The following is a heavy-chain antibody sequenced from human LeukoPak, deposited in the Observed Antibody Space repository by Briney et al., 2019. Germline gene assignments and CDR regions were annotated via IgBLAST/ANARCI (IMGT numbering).Heavy chain of an antibody. D-gene: IGHD3-10*01. CDR3: ARRYGSGNFGDY. CDR2: IKSKTDGGAT. Sequence: PGGSLRLSCAASGFTFSNAWMNWVRQAPGKGLEWVGRIKSKTDGGATDYAAPVKGRFTISRDDSKNTLYLQMNSLKGEDTAVYYWARRYGSGNFGDYWGQGTLVAVSS. CDR1: GFTFSNAW. V-gene: IGHV3-15*07. J-gene: IGHJ4*02.